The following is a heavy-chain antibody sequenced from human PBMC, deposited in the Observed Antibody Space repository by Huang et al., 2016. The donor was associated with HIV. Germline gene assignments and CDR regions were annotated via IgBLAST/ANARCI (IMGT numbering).Heavy chain of an antibody. Sequence: VESGGRLVQPGGSIRLSCVGSTFTFGAYWMSWVRQAPGKGREWVDNIKQDESEKYYVESVKGRFNISRDNAKKVLFLEMNNVRVEDTATYYCATKTAAMDIWGQGTTVTVS. CDR1: TFTFGAYW. V-gene: IGHV3-7*01. J-gene: IGHJ6*02. CDR2: IKQDESEK. CDR3: ATKTAAMDI. D-gene: IGHD1-7*01.